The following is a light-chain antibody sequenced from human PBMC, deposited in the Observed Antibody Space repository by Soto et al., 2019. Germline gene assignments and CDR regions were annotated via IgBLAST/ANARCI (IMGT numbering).Light chain of an antibody. CDR2: DAS. CDR3: QQFIDGWT. Sequence: IQMTQSPSTLSASIGDRVTITCRASQSINNRLAWYQQMPGKAPNLLIYDASTLESGVPSRFRGSGSETEFTLTISGLQPDDFATYYCQQFIDGWTFGQGNKVEIK. J-gene: IGKJ1*01. CDR1: QSINNR. V-gene: IGKV1-5*01.